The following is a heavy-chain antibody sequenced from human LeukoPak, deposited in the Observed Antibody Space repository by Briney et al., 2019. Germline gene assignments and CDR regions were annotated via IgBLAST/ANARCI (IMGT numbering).Heavy chain of an antibody. CDR2: ISSSSSTI. CDR1: GFTFSSYS. Sequence: PGGSLRLSCAASGFTFSSYSMNWVRQAPGKGLEWVSYISSSSSTIYYADSVKGRFTISRDNAKNSLYLQMNSLRAEDTAVYYCARGIQLWFYLYYYGMDVWGQGTTVTVSS. D-gene: IGHD5-18*01. V-gene: IGHV3-48*01. J-gene: IGHJ6*02. CDR3: ARGIQLWFYLYYYGMDV.